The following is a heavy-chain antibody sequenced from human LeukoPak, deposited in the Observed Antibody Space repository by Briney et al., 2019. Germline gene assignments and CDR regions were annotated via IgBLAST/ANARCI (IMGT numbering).Heavy chain of an antibody. V-gene: IGHV3-30*02. CDR2: IRYDGSNK. CDR3: AKDLKYYYDTSGYFDY. J-gene: IGHJ4*02. CDR1: GFTFSGYW. D-gene: IGHD3-22*01. Sequence: GGYLRVSCAASGFTFSGYWMHWVRQAPGKGLEWVALIRYDGSNKYYVDSVKGRFTISRDNSKNKLHLRMKNLRADDQDEYYSAKDLKYYYDTSGYFDYWGQGTLVTVSS.